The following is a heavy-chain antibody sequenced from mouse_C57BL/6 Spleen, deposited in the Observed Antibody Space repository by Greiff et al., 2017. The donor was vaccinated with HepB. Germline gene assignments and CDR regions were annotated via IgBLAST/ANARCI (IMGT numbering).Heavy chain of an antibody. CDR2: IVPEDGDT. D-gene: IGHD1-1*01. V-gene: IGHV14-1*01. CDR1: GFNIKDYY. J-gene: IGHJ2*01. Sequence: EVQLQQSGAELVRPGASVKLSCTASGFNIKDYYMHWVKQRPEQGLEWIGRIVPEDGDTEYAPKFQGKATMTADTSSNTAYLQLSSLTSEDTAVYYCTTGLLRSYFDYWGQGTTLTVSS. CDR3: TTGLLRSYFDY.